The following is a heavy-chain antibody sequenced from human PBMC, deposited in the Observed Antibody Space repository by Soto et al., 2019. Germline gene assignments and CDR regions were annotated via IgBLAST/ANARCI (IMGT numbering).Heavy chain of an antibody. D-gene: IGHD2-2*02. CDR2: ISSNGGNT. V-gene: IGHV3-64D*06. J-gene: IGHJ3*01. CDR3: VKALSARYNSAKAFDV. CDR1: GFTFSNYA. Sequence: EVQLVESGGGLVQPGGSLRLSCSASGFTFSNYAMHWVRQAPGQGLEYVSAISSNGGNTYYADSVNGRFTISRDNSKNTMWLQMSSLRAEDTAVYYCVKALSARYNSAKAFDVWGQGTMVTVSS.